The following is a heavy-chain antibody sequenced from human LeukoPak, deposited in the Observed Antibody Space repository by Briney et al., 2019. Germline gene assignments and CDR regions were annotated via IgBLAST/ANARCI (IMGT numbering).Heavy chain of an antibody. CDR1: GFTFGDYA. D-gene: IGHD1-1*01. CDR3: ARDDNWNDVGY. Sequence: GGSLRLSCTASGFTFGDYAMSWVRQAPGKGLEWVANIRQDGSKIYYVDSVKGRFTISRDNAKNSLYLQMNNLRAEDTAVYYCARDDNWNDVGYWGQGTLVTVSS. J-gene: IGHJ4*02. CDR2: IRQDGSKI. V-gene: IGHV3-7*01.